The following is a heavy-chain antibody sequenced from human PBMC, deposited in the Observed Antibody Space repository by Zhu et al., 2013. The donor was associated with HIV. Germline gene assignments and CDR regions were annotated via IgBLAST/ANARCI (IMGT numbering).Heavy chain of an antibody. Sequence: QVQLVQSGAEVKKPGASVKVSCKVSGYIFSDYYMHWVRQAPGQGLEWMGWINPKSGGTNYAQKFQGRVTMTRDTSMSTAYMELSRLTSDDTAVYYCARDLGASCGGDDCYGAGLDLWGLGTAVTVTA. CDR2: INPKSGGT. CDR3: ARDLGASCGGDDCYGAGLDL. D-gene: IGHD2-21*02. J-gene: IGHJ3*01. V-gene: IGHV1-2*02. CDR1: GYIFSDYY.